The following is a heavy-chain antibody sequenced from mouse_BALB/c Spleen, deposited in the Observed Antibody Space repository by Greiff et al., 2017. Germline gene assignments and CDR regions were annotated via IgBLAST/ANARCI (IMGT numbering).Heavy chain of an antibody. V-gene: IGHV5-6-3*01. CDR1: GFTFSSYG. CDR2: INSNGGST. J-gene: IGHJ2*01. Sequence: EVQGVESGGGLVQPGGSLKLSCAASGFTFSSYGMSWVRQTPDKRLELVATINSNGGSTYYPDSVKGRFTISRDNAKNTLYLQMSSLKSEDTAMYYCARDYYGSRDYWGQGTTLAVSS. CDR3: ARDYYGSRDY. D-gene: IGHD1-1*01.